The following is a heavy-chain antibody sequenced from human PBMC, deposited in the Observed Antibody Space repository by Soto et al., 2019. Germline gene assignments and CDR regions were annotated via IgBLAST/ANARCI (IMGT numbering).Heavy chain of an antibody. J-gene: IGHJ4*02. CDR2: IYYSGST. V-gene: IGHV4-59*01. D-gene: IGHD3-22*01. CDR3: ARGLYDSSGYNYSFDY. Sequence: SETLSLTCTVSGSSMTSYYWSWIRQPPGKGLEWIGCIYYSGSTNYNPSLKSRVTISVDTSKNQFSLKLSSVTAADTAVYYCARGLYDSSGYNYSFDYWGQGTLVTVS. CDR1: GSSMTSYY.